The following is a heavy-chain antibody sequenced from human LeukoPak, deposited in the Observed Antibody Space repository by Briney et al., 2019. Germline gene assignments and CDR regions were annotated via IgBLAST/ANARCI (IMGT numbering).Heavy chain of an antibody. CDR3: ARVSGYDWERFYDY. Sequence: KSSETLSLTCTVSGGSISSYYWSWIRQPPGKGLEWIGYIYYSGGTNYNPSLKSRVTISVDTSKKQFSLKLRSVTAADTAVYYCARVSGYDWERFYDYWGQGTLVTVSS. J-gene: IGHJ4*02. V-gene: IGHV4-59*01. CDR1: GGSISSYY. D-gene: IGHD5-12*01. CDR2: IYYSGGT.